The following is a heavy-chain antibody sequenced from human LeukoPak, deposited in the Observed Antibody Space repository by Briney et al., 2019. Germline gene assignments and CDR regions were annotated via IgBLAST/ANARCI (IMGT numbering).Heavy chain of an antibody. CDR1: GYTFTGYY. D-gene: IGHD2-15*01. Sequence: VASVKVSCKASGYTFTGYYMHWVRQAPGQGLEWMGRINPNSGGTDYAQKFQVRVTMTRDTSISTAYMELSSLRSEDTAVYYCARALTRGGSLPDWGQGTLVTVSS. J-gene: IGHJ4*02. CDR2: INPNSGGT. V-gene: IGHV1-2*06. CDR3: ARALTRGGSLPD.